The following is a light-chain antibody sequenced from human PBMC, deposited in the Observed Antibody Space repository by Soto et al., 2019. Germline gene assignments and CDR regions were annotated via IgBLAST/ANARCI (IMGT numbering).Light chain of an antibody. V-gene: IGKV1-6*02. Sequence: AIAMAQSPSSLSASVGDRVTITCRASQGIGNDVGWYQQKPGQAPKLLIYAAATLQSGVPSRFSGSTSGTDFPRTISSLQPEDFATYYCLQDHNYPITFGGGTKVDIK. CDR2: AAA. CDR3: LQDHNYPIT. J-gene: IGKJ4*01. CDR1: QGIGND.